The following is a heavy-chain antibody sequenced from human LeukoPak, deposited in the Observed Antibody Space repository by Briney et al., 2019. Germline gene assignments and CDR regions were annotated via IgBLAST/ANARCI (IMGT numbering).Heavy chain of an antibody. CDR2: IIPIFGTA. D-gene: IGHD1-26*01. CDR1: GGTFSSYA. V-gene: IGHV1-69*05. Sequence: GASVKVSCKASGGTFSSYAISWVRQAPGQGLEWMGRIIPIFGTANYAQKFQGRVTITTDESTSTAYMELSSLRSEDTAVYYCARDRQMEVGATDGNDYWGQGTLVTVSS. CDR3: ARDRQMEVGATDGNDY. J-gene: IGHJ4*02.